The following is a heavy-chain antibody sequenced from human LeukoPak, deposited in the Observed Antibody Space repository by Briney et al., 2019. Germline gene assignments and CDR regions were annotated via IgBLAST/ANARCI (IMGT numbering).Heavy chain of an antibody. D-gene: IGHD6-13*01. J-gene: IGHJ4*02. CDR1: GFTFSAYW. CDR3: ARVAYSSSWYAGDYFDN. Sequence: GGSLRLSCAASGFTFSAYWMHWVRQGPGKGLVWVSRISTDGSIATYGDSVKGRFTISRDNAKNTVYLQMNDLRAEGTAVYFCARVAYSSSWYAGDYFDNWGQGTLVTVSS. CDR2: ISTDGSIA. V-gene: IGHV3-74*03.